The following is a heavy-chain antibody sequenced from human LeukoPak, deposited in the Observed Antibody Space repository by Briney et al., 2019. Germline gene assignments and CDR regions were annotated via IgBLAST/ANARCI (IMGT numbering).Heavy chain of an antibody. Sequence: RASVKVSCKASGGTFSSYAISWVRQAPGQGLEWMGGIIPIFGTANYAQKFQGRVTITADESTSTAYMELSSLRSEDTAVYYCARPESFGESNEYYFDYWGQGTLVTVSS. CDR3: ARPESFGESNEYYFDY. V-gene: IGHV1-69*01. CDR1: GGTFSSYA. CDR2: IIPIFGTA. D-gene: IGHD3-10*01. J-gene: IGHJ4*02.